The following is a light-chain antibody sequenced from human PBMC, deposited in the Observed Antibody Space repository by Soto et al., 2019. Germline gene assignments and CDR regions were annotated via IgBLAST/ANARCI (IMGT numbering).Light chain of an antibody. Sequence: EIVLTQSPGTLSLSPGERATLSCRASQSVSSNYLAWYQVKPGRAPRLLIYGASSRVTGIPDRFSGSGSGTDFTLTISRLEPEDFAVYYCQQYVRSPPWTFGQGTKVDIK. CDR1: QSVSSNY. V-gene: IGKV3-20*01. J-gene: IGKJ1*01. CDR2: GAS. CDR3: QQYVRSPPWT.